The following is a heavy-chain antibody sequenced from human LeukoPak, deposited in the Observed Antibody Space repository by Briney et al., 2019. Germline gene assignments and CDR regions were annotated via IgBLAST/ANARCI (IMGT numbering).Heavy chain of an antibody. V-gene: IGHV4-34*01. J-gene: IGHJ6*03. CDR1: GWPFSGYY. CDR2: INHSGST. CDR3: ARLRRYYYDSSGYPPPLYYMDV. Sequence: SETLSLTCAVYGWPFSGYYWSWIRQPPGKGLEWIGEINHSGSTNYDPSLKSRVTISVDTSKNQFSLKLSSVTAADTAVYYCARLRRYYYDSSGYPPPLYYMDVWGKGTTVTISS. D-gene: IGHD3-22*01.